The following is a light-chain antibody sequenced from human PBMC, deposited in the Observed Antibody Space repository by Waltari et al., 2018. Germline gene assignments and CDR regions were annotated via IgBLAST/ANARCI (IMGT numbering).Light chain of an antibody. J-gene: IGLJ3*02. CDR1: SSNIGRNY. CDR3: AAWDDSLSGWV. V-gene: IGLV1-47*01. Sequence: QSVLTQPPSASGTPGQRATISCSGSSSNIGRNYVYWYQQLPGTAPKLLIYRNNQRPSGVPDRFSGSKSGTSASLAISGLRSEDEADYYCAAWDDSLSGWVFGGGTKLTVL. CDR2: RNN.